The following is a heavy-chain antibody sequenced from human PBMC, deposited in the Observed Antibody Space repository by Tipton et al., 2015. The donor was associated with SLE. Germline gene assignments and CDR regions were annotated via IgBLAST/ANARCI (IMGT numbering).Heavy chain of an antibody. CDR1: GFTFSNAW. CDR2: IKTKTDGGTT. Sequence: SLRLSCAASGFTFSNAWMSWVRQAPGKGLEWVGLIKTKTDGGTTDYAAPVKGRFTISRDDSENTLYLQMNSLKTEDTAVYYCTRIPYYDFWSGYRKYFDYWGQGTLVTVSS. CDR3: TRIPYYDFWSGYRKYFDY. D-gene: IGHD3-3*01. J-gene: IGHJ4*02. V-gene: IGHV3-15*01.